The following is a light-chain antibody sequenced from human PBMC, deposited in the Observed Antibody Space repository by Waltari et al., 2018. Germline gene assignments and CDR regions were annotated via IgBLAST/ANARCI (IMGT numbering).Light chain of an antibody. CDR2: EVP. V-gene: IGLV2-14*01. CDR1: DSDVCAYDF. J-gene: IGLJ1*01. Sequence: QSALTQPASVSGSPGQSITISCSGTDSDVCAYDFVSWYHQHPGNAPHLIIYEVPNRPSGFSTRFSASKSGNTASLTISGLQAEDEADYYCSSYTTSSAPGVFGTGTRVTVL. CDR3: SSYTTSSAPGV.